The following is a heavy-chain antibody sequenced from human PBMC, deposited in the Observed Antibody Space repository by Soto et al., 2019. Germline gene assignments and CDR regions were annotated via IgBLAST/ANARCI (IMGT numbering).Heavy chain of an antibody. V-gene: IGHV1-2*02. Sequence: QVQLVQSGAEVKKPGASVKVSCKASGYTFTGYYIHWVRQAPGQGLEWMGWINPNSGGTNYAQKFQGRVTMTRDTSISTAYMELCRLRSDDTAVYYCARATGAAAEGHGMDVWGQGTTVTVSS. CDR2: INPNSGGT. D-gene: IGHD6-13*01. CDR1: GYTFTGYY. CDR3: ARATGAAAEGHGMDV. J-gene: IGHJ6*02.